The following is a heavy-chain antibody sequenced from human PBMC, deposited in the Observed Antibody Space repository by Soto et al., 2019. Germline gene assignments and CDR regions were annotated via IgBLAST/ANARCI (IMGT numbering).Heavy chain of an antibody. V-gene: IGHV5-51*01. J-gene: IGHJ5*02. CDR3: ARKDKSGYFNWFDP. CDR1: GYKFTSSW. D-gene: IGHD3-22*01. CDR2: IFPSDSDT. Sequence: PAESLNISCITAGYKFTSSWIAWVLHMPGKGLEWMGIIFPSDSDTRYSPSFQGQVTISADRSTSTVFLQWASLKASDTAVYFCARKDKSGYFNWFDPWGQGTLVTVSS.